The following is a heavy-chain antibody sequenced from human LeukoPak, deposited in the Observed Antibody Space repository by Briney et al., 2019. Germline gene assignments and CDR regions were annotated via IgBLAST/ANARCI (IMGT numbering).Heavy chain of an antibody. D-gene: IGHD2-2*01. CDR1: GGSISSGGYY. Sequence: SETLSLTCTVSGGSISSGGYYWSWIRQPPGKGLEWIGYIYYSGSTNYNPSLKSRVTISVDTSKNQFSLKLSSVTAADTAVYYCARTGGKYQLLFGNYYFDYWGQGTLVTVSS. V-gene: IGHV4-61*08. J-gene: IGHJ4*02. CDR2: IYYSGST. CDR3: ARTGGKYQLLFGNYYFDY.